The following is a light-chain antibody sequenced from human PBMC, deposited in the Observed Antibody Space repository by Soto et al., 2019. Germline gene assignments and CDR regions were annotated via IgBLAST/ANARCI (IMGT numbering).Light chain of an antibody. Sequence: AIQMTQSPSSLSASVGDRVTITCRASQGIRNDLGWYQQKPGKALKLLIYSASSLQSGVPSRFSGSGSGTDFTLTISSLQPEDFASYYCLQDYNYPLTFGQGTKVEIK. CDR3: LQDYNYPLT. CDR1: QGIRND. J-gene: IGKJ1*01. CDR2: SAS. V-gene: IGKV1-6*01.